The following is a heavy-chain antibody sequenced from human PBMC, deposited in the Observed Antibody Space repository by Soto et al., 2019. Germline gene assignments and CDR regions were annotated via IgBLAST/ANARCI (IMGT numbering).Heavy chain of an antibody. J-gene: IGHJ6*02. V-gene: IGHV3-73*01. Sequence: PGGSLRLSCAASGFTFSNAWMNWVRQAPGKGLEWVGRIKSKANSYATAYAASVKGRFTISRDDSKNTAYLQMNSLKTEDTAVYYCTRQRQWRNYYYYGMDVWGQGTTVTVSS. CDR3: TRQRQWRNYYYYGMDV. D-gene: IGHD6-19*01. CDR1: GFTFSNAW. CDR2: IKSKANSYAT.